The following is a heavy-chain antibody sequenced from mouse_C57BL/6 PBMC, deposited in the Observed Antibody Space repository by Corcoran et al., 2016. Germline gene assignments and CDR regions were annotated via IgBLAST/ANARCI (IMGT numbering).Heavy chain of an antibody. Sequence: QIQLVQSGPELRKPGETVKISCKASGYTFTTYGMSWVKQAPGKGLKWMGWINTYSGVPTYADDFKGRFAFSLETSASTAYLQINNLKNEDTATYFCARYDYDEDYYAMDYWGQGTSVTVSS. CDR1: GYTFTTYG. CDR3: ARYDYDEDYYAMDY. CDR2: INTYSGVP. J-gene: IGHJ4*01. V-gene: IGHV9-3*01. D-gene: IGHD2-4*01.